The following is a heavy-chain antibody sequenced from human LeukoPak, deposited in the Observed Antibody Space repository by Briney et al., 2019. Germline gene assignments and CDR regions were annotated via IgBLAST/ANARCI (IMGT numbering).Heavy chain of an antibody. D-gene: IGHD6-13*01. CDR2: IYSGGST. J-gene: IGHJ4*02. V-gene: IGHV3-53*01. Sequence: PGGSLRLSCAASGFIFSSYSMSWVRQAPGKGLEWVSVIYSGGSTYYADSVKGRFTISRDNSKNSLYLQMNSLRAEDTAVYYCARGSSSRSFDYWGQGTLVTVSS. CDR3: ARGSSSRSFDY. CDR1: GFIFSSYS.